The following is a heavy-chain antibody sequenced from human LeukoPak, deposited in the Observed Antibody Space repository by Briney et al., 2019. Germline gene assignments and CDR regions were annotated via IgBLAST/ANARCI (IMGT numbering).Heavy chain of an antibody. CDR2: IDHSGRT. CDR3: AREKEYYYMDV. V-gene: IGHV4-38-2*02. CDR1: GYSISSDYY. J-gene: IGHJ6*04. Sequence: SDTLSLTCDVSGYSISSDYYWTWIRQPPGKGLEYIGSIDHSGRTYYNPSLKSRVTISVDTSKNHFSLRLSSVTAADTAVYYCAREKEYYYMDVWGKGTTVSVSS. D-gene: IGHD3-16*01.